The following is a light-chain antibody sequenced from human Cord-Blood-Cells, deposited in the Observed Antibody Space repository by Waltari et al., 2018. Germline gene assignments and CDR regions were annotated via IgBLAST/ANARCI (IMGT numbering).Light chain of an antibody. CDR2: RNN. V-gene: IGLV1-47*01. CDR3: AAWDDSLSAL. J-gene: IGLJ2*01. CDR1: SPNTGSNY. Sequence: QSVLTQPPSATGTPGQRVTISCSGSSPNTGSNYVSWYQQLPGTAPTLLSYRNNQPPSGVPDRFSGSESGTSASLAISGLRSEDEADYYCAAWDDSLSALFGGGTKLTVL.